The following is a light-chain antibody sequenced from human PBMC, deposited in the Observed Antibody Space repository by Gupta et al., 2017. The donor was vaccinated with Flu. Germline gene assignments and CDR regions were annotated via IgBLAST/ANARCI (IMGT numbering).Light chain of an antibody. CDR2: EVS. CDR1: SSDVGGYNY. Sequence: QSALPQPASVSGSPGQSITIYCTGTSSDVGGYNYVSWYQQHPGKAPKLMIYEVSNRPSGFSNRFSGSKSGNTASLTISGLQAEDEADYYCSSYTSSSTLGDAFGTGTKVTVL. V-gene: IGLV2-14*01. CDR3: SSYTSSSTLGDA. J-gene: IGLJ1*01.